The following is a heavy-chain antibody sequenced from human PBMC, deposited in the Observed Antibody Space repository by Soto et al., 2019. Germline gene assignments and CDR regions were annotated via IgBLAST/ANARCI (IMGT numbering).Heavy chain of an antibody. CDR2: INAGNGNT. CDR1: GYTFTSYA. Sequence: GASVKVSCKASGYTFTSYAMHWVRQAPGQRLEWMGWINAGNGNTKYSQKFQGRVTITRDTSASTAYMELSSLRSEDTAVYYCARDRDGSSWYRGWFDPSGQGTLVTVSS. J-gene: IGHJ5*02. V-gene: IGHV1-3*01. D-gene: IGHD6-13*01. CDR3: ARDRDGSSWYRGWFDP.